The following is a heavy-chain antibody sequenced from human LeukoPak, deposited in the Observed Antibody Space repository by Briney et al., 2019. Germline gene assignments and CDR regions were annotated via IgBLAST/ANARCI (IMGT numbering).Heavy chain of an antibody. Sequence: GGSLRLSCAASGFTFSSYEMNWVRQAPGKGLEWVSYISSSGSTIYYADSVKGRFTISRDNAKNSLYLQMNSLRAEDTAVYYCARGSGSYWGTTDYWGQGTLATVSS. D-gene: IGHD1-26*01. CDR3: ARGSGSYWGTTDY. CDR1: GFTFSSYE. V-gene: IGHV3-48*03. J-gene: IGHJ4*02. CDR2: ISSSGSTI.